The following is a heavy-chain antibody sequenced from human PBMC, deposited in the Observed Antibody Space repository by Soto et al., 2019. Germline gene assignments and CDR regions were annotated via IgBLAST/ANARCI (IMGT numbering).Heavy chain of an antibody. V-gene: IGHV3-11*05. Sequence: QVQLVESGGVLVKPGWSLRLSCAASGFTFSDYYMSWFRRAPGKGLEWLSYIDSGSRYKNYADSVKGRSTISRDNAQNTLHLELNSLKVEDTATYFCARGLLYGGDPPPSDYWGQGTGVTVSS. CDR3: ARGLLYGGDPPPSDY. J-gene: IGHJ4*02. D-gene: IGHD3-10*01. CDR1: GFTFSDYY. CDR2: IDSGSRYK.